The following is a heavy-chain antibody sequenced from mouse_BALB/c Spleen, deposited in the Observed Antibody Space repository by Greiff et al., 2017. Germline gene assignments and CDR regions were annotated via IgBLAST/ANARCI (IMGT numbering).Heavy chain of an antibody. J-gene: IGHJ4*01. CDR2: IRSKSNNYAT. V-gene: IGHV10S3*01. CDR3: VGYGNDDAMDY. D-gene: IGHD2-10*02. Sequence: EVQLVETGGGLVQPKGSLKLSCAASGFTFTTNSMNWVRQAPGKGLEWVARIRSKSNNYATYYADSVKDRFTISRDDSQSMLYLQMNNLKTEDTATYYCVGYGNDDAMDYWGQGTSVTVSS. CDR1: GFTFTTNS.